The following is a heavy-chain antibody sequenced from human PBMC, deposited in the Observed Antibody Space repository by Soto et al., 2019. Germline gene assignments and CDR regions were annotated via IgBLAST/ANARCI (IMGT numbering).Heavy chain of an antibody. D-gene: IGHD6-13*01. Sequence: GGSLRLSCAASGFSFSSYGMHWVRQAPGKGLEWVAVIWHDGSKKYYADSVKGRLITSRDNSKNTLYVQINSLRAEDTAVYFCARGSIVAAEYGMDVWGQGTTVTVSS. CDR3: ARGSIVAAEYGMDV. J-gene: IGHJ6*02. CDR2: IWHDGSKK. CDR1: GFSFSSYG. V-gene: IGHV3-33*01.